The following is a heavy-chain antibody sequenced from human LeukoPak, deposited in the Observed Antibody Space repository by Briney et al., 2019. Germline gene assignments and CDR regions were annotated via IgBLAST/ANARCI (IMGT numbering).Heavy chain of an antibody. Sequence: PGGSLRLSCAASGFTFDDYAMHWVRQAPGKGLEWVSLISGDGGSTYYADSVKGRFTISRDNAKNSLYLQMNSLRAEDTAVYYCAGDAAADFDYWGQGTLVTVSS. CDR1: GFTFDDYA. J-gene: IGHJ4*02. D-gene: IGHD6-13*01. V-gene: IGHV3-43*02. CDR3: AGDAAADFDY. CDR2: ISGDGGST.